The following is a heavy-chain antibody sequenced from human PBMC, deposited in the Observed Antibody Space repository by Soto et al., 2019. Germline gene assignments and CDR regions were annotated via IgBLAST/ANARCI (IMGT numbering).Heavy chain of an antibody. CDR1: GGSISSSSYY. CDR3: ARHWSHIVVVTATPIDSYYFDY. D-gene: IGHD2-21*02. CDR2: IYYSGST. Sequence: SETLSLTCTVSGGSISSSSYYWGWIRQPPGKGLEWIGSIYYSGSTYYNPSLKSRVTISVDTSKNQFSLKLSSVTAADTAVYYCARHWSHIVVVTATPIDSYYFDYWGQGTLVTVSS. V-gene: IGHV4-39*01. J-gene: IGHJ4*02.